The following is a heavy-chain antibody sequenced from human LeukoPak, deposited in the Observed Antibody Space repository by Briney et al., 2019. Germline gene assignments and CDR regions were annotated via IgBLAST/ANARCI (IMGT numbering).Heavy chain of an antibody. J-gene: IGHJ6*03. CDR3: AREYGRPDYYYMDV. CDR1: GYTFTAYY. D-gene: IGHD4-17*01. Sequence: ASVKVSCKASGYTFTAYYIHWVRQAPGQGLEWMGWINLNSGDTNFAQRFQGRVTMTRDTSINTAYMELSRLRSDDTAVYYCAREYGRPDYYYMDVWGKGTTVTVSS. CDR2: INLNSGDT. V-gene: IGHV1-2*02.